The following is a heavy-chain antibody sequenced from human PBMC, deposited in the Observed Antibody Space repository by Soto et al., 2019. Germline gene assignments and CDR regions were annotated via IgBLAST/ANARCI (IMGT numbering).Heavy chain of an antibody. Sequence: GGSLRLSCAASGFTFSSYAMSWVRQAPGKGLEWVSAISGSGGSTYYADSVKGRFTISRDNSKKTQYLQMNSRRAEDAAVYYCAKYRSGYQLDGMDVWGQGTTVTVSS. V-gene: IGHV3-23*01. J-gene: IGHJ6*02. CDR1: GFTFSSYA. D-gene: IGHD2-2*01. CDR2: ISGSGGST. CDR3: AKYRSGYQLDGMDV.